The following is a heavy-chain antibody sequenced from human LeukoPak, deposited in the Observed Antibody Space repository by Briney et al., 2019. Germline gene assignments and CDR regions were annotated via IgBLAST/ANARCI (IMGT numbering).Heavy chain of an antibody. D-gene: IGHD5-12*01. Sequence: PSGTLSLTCAVSGGSISSSNWWSWVRQPPGKGLEWIGEIYHSGSTNYNPSLKSRVTISVDTSKNQFSLKLSSVTAADTAVYYCARGDGYDTLDYWGQGTLVTVSS. CDR1: GGSISSSNW. CDR2: IYHSGST. J-gene: IGHJ4*02. V-gene: IGHV4-4*02. CDR3: ARGDGYDTLDY.